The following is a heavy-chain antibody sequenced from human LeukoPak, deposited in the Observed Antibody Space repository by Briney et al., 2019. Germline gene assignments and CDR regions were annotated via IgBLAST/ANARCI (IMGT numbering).Heavy chain of an antibody. CDR3: AKTVSGSHSYEGGDY. CDR2: ISGSGDNT. CDR1: GFTFSSYA. J-gene: IGHJ4*02. D-gene: IGHD3-16*02. Sequence: GGSLRFSCAASGFTFSSYAMSWVRQAPGKGLEWVSAISGSGDNTFYADSVKGRFTMSRDNSRNMLYLQMNSLRAEDTAVYYCAKTVSGSHSYEGGDYWGQGTLGTVS. V-gene: IGHV3-23*01.